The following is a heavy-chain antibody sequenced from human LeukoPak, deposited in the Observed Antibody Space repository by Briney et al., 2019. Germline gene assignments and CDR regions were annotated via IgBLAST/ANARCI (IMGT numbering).Heavy chain of an antibody. V-gene: IGHV1-69*01. CDR2: IIPIFGTA. CDR3: ARGGGENYYYYGMDV. D-gene: IGHD2-21*01. CDR1: GGTFSSYA. Sequence: ASVTVSCKASGGTFSSYAISWVRQAPGQGLEWMGGIIPIFGTANYAQKFQGRVTITADESTSTAYMELSSLRSEDTAVYYCARGGGENYYYYGMDVWGQGTTVTVSS. J-gene: IGHJ6*02.